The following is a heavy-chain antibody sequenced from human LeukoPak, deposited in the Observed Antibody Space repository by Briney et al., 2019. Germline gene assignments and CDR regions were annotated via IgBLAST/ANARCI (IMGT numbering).Heavy chain of an antibody. CDR3: ARVRGGGRDKLGLDY. V-gene: IGHV4-59*01. CDR2: IYYSGST. Sequence: SETLSLTCTVSGGSISSYYWSWIRQPPGKGLEWIGYIYYSGSTNYNPSLKSRVTISADTSKNQFSLKLSSVTAADTAVYYCARVRGGGRDKLGLDYWGQGTLVTVSS. D-gene: IGHD7-27*01. CDR1: GGSISSYY. J-gene: IGHJ4*02.